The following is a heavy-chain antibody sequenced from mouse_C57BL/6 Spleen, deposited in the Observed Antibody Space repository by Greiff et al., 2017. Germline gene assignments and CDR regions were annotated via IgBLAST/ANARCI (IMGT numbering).Heavy chain of an antibody. Sequence: QVQLQQPGAELVRPGSSVKLSCKASGYTFTSYLMDWVKQRPGQGLEWIGNIYPSDSETHYNQKFKDKATLAVDKSSSSAYMQLSSLTSEDSAVYDCASGSSYLEWYYDGWGTGTTVTVA. CDR3: ASGSSYLEWYYDG. J-gene: IGHJ1*03. CDR1: GYTFTSYL. CDR2: IYPSDSET. D-gene: IGHD1-1*01. V-gene: IGHV1-61*01.